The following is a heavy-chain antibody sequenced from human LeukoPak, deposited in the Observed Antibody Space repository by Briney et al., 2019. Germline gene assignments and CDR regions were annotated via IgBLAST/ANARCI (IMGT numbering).Heavy chain of an antibody. CDR2: IKSKSDGGTT. J-gene: IGHJ4*02. CDR3: TTVTLRPVGL. D-gene: IGHD3-10*01. V-gene: IGHV3-15*05. Sequence: GGSLRLSCAASGFTFSSYGMHWVRQAPGKGLEWVGRIKSKSDGGTTDYAAPVKGRFTISRDDSKNTLLLQINSLKIEDTAVYYCTTVTLRPVGLWGQGTLVTVSS. CDR1: GFTFSSYG.